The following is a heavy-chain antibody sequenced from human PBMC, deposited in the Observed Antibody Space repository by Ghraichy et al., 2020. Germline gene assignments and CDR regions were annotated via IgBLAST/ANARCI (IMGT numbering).Heavy chain of an antibody. D-gene: IGHD2-8*01. J-gene: IGHJ4*02. CDR3: VRAPLISTKYYFDY. CDR1: VFTFSIHS. V-gene: IGHV3-48*02. CDR2: LSISISII. Sequence: SLRLSFSSSVFTFSIHSMNWVRHAPGNCLYWFSHLSISISIIYYAYSVNGRFTISRYNANNSLYLQMNILRDEDTAVYYCVRAPLISTKYYFDYWGQGKMVTVSS.